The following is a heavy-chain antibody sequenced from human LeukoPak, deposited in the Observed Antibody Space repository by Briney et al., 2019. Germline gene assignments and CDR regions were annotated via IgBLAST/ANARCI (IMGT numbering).Heavy chain of an antibody. V-gene: IGHV4-59*08. CDR2: IYYSGST. D-gene: IGHD2-2*01. Sequence: SETLSLTCTVSGGSSSSYYWSWIRQPPGKVLEWIGYIYYSGSTNYNPSLKSRVTISVDTSKNQFSLKLSSVTAADTAVYYCARGFGGYCSSTSCRHIDYWGQGTLVTVSS. CDR3: ARGFGGYCSSTSCRHIDY. CDR1: GGSSSSYY. J-gene: IGHJ4*02.